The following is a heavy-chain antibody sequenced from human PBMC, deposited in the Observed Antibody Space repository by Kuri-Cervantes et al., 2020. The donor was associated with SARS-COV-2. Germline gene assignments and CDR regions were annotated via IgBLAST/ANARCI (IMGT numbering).Heavy chain of an antibody. J-gene: IGHJ2*01. Sequence: SETLSLTCTVSGGSISSGGFYWSWIRQHPGKGLEWIAYIYYSGGTYYNPSLKSRVTISVDTSKNQFSLKLSSVTAADTAVYYCARRPDQIYWYFDLWVRGTLVTVSS. CDR1: GGSISSGGFY. V-gene: IGHV4-31*03. D-gene: IGHD2-2*01. CDR3: ARRPDQIYWYFDL. CDR2: IYYSGGT.